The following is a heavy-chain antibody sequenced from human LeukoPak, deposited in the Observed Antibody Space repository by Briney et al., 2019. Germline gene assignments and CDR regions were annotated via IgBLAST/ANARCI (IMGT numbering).Heavy chain of an antibody. Sequence: GRSLRLSCVASGFIFSGYGMHWVRQAPGKGLEWVAVIWYDGSNKYYAASVKGRFTISRDNSKNTLYLQMNSLRAEDTAVFYCARGNFRRDGYNFDYWGQGTLVTVSS. D-gene: IGHD5-24*01. CDR3: ARGNFRRDGYNFDY. V-gene: IGHV3-33*01. J-gene: IGHJ4*02. CDR1: GFIFSGYG. CDR2: IWYDGSNK.